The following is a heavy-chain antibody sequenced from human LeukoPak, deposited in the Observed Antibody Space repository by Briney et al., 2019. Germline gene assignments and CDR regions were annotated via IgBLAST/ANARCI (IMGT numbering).Heavy chain of an antibody. J-gene: IGHJ4*02. V-gene: IGHV3-21*01. CDR1: GFTFSSYS. CDR2: ISSSGSSYI. D-gene: IGHD6-19*01. Sequence: KPGGSLRLSCAASGFTFSSYSMNWVRQAPGKGLEWVSSISSSGSSYIYYADSVKGRYTISRDNAKNSLYLQMNSLRAEDTAVYYCARDQRDIAVDEDYWGQGTLVTVSS. CDR3: ARDQRDIAVDEDY.